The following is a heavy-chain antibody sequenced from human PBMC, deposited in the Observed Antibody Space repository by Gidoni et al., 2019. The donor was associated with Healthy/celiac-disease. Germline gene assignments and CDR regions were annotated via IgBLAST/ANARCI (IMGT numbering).Heavy chain of an antibody. Sequence: EVQLVESGGGLVKPGGSLRLSCAASGFTFSSYSMNWVRQAPGKGLEWVSSISSSSSYIYYADSVKGRFTISRDNAKNSLYLQMNSLRAEDTAVYYCAREYAGTTVYFDYWGQGTLVTVSS. CDR1: GFTFSSYS. J-gene: IGHJ4*02. CDR3: AREYAGTTVYFDY. D-gene: IGHD1-7*01. CDR2: ISSSSSYI. V-gene: IGHV3-21*01.